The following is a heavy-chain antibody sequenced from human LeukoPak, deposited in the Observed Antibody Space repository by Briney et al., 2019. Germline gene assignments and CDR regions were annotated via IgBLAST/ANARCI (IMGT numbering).Heavy chain of an antibody. Sequence: ASVKVSCKTSGYTFSDYYIHWIRQAPGQGLEWMGGIIPIFGTTNYAQKFQGRVTITADKSTTTTYMQLSSLRSEDTAVYYCARSRFPYYRLSGADYYYMDVWAKGTTVTVSS. J-gene: IGHJ6*03. CDR3: ARSRFPYYRLSGADYYYMDV. CDR2: IIPIFGTT. D-gene: IGHD3-10*01. CDR1: GYTFSDYY. V-gene: IGHV1-69*06.